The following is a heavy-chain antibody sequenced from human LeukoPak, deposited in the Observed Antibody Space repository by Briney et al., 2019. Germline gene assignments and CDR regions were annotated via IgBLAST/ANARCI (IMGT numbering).Heavy chain of an antibody. CDR2: IYSGGST. V-gene: IGHV3-66*01. Sequence: GGSLRLSCAASGFTVSSNYMSWVRQAPGKGLEWVSVIYSGGSTYYADSVKGRFTISRDNSKNTLYLQMKSLRAEDTAVYYCASLPPYYYGMDVWGQGTTVTVSS. CDR3: ASLPPYYYGMDV. CDR1: GFTVSSNY. J-gene: IGHJ6*02.